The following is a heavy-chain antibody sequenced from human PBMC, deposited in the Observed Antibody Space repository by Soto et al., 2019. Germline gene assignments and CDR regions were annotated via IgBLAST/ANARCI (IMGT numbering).Heavy chain of an antibody. D-gene: IGHD3-16*02. V-gene: IGHV3-30*18. CDR3: AKALGELSPESYDY. J-gene: IGHJ4*02. Sequence: QVQLVESGGGVVQPGRSLRLSCAASGFTFSSYAMHWVRQAPGKGLEWVAVISYAGSDKYYADSVKGRFTIATDNSKNTLNLQMNSLRADDTAVYYCAKALGELSPESYDYWGQGTLITVSS. CDR1: GFTFSSYA. CDR2: ISYAGSDK.